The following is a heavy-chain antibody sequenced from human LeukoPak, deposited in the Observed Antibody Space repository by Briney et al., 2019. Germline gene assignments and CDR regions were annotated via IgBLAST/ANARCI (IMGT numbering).Heavy chain of an antibody. D-gene: IGHD1-26*01. CDR3: ARDPIVGATT. CDR1: GVSVSSVSPY. Sequence: SDTLSLTCTVSGVSVSSVSPYWSWVRQPPGKGLEWIGYIYYSGSTNYNPSLKSRVTISVDTSKNQFSLKLSSVTAADTAVYYCARDPIVGATTWGQGTLDTVSS. J-gene: IGHJ4*02. CDR2: IYYSGST. V-gene: IGHV4-61*01.